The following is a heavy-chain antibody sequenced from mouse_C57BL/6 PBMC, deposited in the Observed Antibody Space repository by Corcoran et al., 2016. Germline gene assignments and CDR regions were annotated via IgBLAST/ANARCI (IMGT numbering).Heavy chain of an antibody. CDR3: ARASYYGSSYVPYYFDY. CDR2: ILPGSGST. V-gene: IGHV1-9*01. J-gene: IGHJ2*01. D-gene: IGHD1-1*01. CDR1: GYTFTGYW. Sequence: QVQLQQSGAELMKPGASVKLSCKATGYTFTGYWIEWVKQRPGHGLEWIGEILPGSGSTNYNEKFKGKVTFTADTSSNTAYMQLSSLTTEDSAIYFCARASYYGSSYVPYYFDYWGQGTTLTVSS.